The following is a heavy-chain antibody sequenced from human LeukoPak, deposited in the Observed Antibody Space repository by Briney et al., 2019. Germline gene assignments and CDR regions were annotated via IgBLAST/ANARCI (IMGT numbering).Heavy chain of an antibody. J-gene: IGHJ5*02. D-gene: IGHD2-2*01. CDR2: IYSGGST. CDR1: GFTVSSNY. Sequence: PGGSLRLSCAASGFTVSSNYMSWVRQAPGKGVEWVSVIYSGGSTYYADSVKGRFTISRDNSKNTLYLQMNSLRAEDTAVYYCARVGCSSTSCYAGGWFDPWGQGTLVTVSS. CDR3: ARVGCSSTSCYAGGWFDP. V-gene: IGHV3-53*01.